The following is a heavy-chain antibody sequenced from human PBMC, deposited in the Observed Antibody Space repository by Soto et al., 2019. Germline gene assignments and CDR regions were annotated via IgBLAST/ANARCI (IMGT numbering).Heavy chain of an antibody. CDR3: ARSLNYYDSSGRGYYGMDV. V-gene: IGHV1-3*01. CDR2: INAGNGNT. D-gene: IGHD3-22*01. Sequence: ASVKVSCKASGGTFSSFAISWVRQAPGQRLEWMGWINAGNGNTKYSQKFQGRVTITRDTSASTAHMELSSLRSEDTAVYYCARSLNYYDSSGRGYYGMDVWGQGTTVTVSS. J-gene: IGHJ6*02. CDR1: GGTFSSFA.